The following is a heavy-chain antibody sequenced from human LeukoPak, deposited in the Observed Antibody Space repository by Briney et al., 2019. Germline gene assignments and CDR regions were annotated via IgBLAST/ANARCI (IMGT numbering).Heavy chain of an antibody. D-gene: IGHD1-14*01. CDR3: ARHGTISSESYFDY. Sequence: PSETLTLTCSVSGGSVSSYYWSWIRQSPGKGLEWIGYIHNSGRTNYNPSLKSRVTGFVDTSKNQVSLRLSSVTAADTAVYYCARHGTISSESYFDYWGQGALVTVSS. CDR1: GGSVSSYY. J-gene: IGHJ4*02. CDR2: IHNSGRT. V-gene: IGHV4-59*08.